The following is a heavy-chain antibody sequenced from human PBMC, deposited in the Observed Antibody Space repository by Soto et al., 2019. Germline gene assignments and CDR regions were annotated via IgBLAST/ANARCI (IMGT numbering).Heavy chain of an antibody. V-gene: IGHV4-59*03. CDR3: AKISAGSNDETMFTVFDH. CDR1: GDSIRSSY. CDR2: IYHTGTT. J-gene: IGHJ4*02. D-gene: IGHD6-13*01. Sequence: PSETLSLTCTVSGDSIRSSYWTWIRQAPGRGLEWIGDIYHTGTTNYNPPLKSRVSISVDTSKNQFSLRLRSVTAADTAIYFCAKISAGSNDETMFTVFDHWGQGTLVTVSS.